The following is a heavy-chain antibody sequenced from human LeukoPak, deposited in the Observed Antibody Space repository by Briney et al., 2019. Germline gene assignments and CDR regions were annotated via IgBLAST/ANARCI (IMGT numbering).Heavy chain of an antibody. V-gene: IGHV3-30*04. CDR2: ISYDGSNK. J-gene: IGHJ5*02. D-gene: IGHD3-22*01. CDR1: GFTFSSYA. Sequence: PGRSLRLSCAASGFTFSSYAMHRVRQAPGKGLEWVAVISYDGSNKYYADSVEGRFTISRDNSKNTLYLQMNSLRAQDTAVYYCARGLYYYDSSGYDDSWFDPWGQGTLVTVSS. CDR3: ARGLYYYDSSGYDDSWFDP.